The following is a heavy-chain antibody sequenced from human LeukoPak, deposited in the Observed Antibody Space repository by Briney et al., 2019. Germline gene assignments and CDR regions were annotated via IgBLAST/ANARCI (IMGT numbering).Heavy chain of an antibody. V-gene: IGHV3-23*01. J-gene: IGHJ4*02. D-gene: IGHD3-22*01. CDR1: GFTFSSYA. CDR2: ISGSGGST. CDR3: ARTYYYDDSGYYYGGGFDY. Sequence: GGSLRLSCAASGFTFSSYAMGWVRQAPGKGLEWVSAISGSGGSTYYADSVKGRFTISRDDAKNSLYLQMNSLRAADTAVYFCARTYYYDDSGYYYGGGFDYWGQGALVTVSS.